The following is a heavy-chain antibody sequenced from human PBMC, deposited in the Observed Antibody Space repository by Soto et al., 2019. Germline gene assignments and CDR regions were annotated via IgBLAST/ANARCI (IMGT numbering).Heavy chain of an antibody. V-gene: IGHV1-69*01. CDR1: GGTFSSYA. CDR2: IIPIFGTA. D-gene: IGHD5-12*01. CDR3: ARGRAMATITVYFDY. J-gene: IGHJ4*02. Sequence: QVQLVQSGAEVKKPGSSVKVSCKASGGTFSSYAISWVRQAPGQVLEWMGGIIPIFGTANYAQTFQGRVTITADESTSTAYMELGSLRSEDTAVYYCARGRAMATITVYFDYWGQGTLVTVSS.